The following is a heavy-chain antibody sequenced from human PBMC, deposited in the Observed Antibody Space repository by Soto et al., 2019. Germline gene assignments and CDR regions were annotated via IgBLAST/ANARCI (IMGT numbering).Heavy chain of an antibody. CDR3: ATDLDARPEGAFDI. D-gene: IGHD6-6*01. CDR1: GGTFSSYS. V-gene: IGHV1-69*13. Sequence: SLNFSCKSSGGTFSSYSISWVRQAPGQWLEWMRGIIHIFGTANYAQTFHGPVTITADESTSTAYTELSSLRSEDTAVYYCATDLDARPEGAFDIWGQGTLVTVSS. CDR2: IIHIFGTA. J-gene: IGHJ3*02.